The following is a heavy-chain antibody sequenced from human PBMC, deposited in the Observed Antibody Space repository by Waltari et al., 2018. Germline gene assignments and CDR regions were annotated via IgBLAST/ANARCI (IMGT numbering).Heavy chain of an antibody. J-gene: IGHJ6*03. CDR2: SIAYNGTT. V-gene: IGHV1-18*01. CDR3: ARDLRGYYYYYYMDV. Sequence: QVQLVQSGAEVKKPGASVKVSCKASGYTFTSYGISWVRQAPGQGLEWMGWSIAYNGTTNKAQKLQGRVTMTTDTSTSTAYMELRSLRSDDTAVYYCARDLRGYYYYYYMDVWGKGTTVTISS. CDR1: GYTFTSYG.